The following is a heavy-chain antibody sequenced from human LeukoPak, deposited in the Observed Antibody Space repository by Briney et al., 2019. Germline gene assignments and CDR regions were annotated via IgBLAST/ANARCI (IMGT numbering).Heavy chain of an antibody. CDR1: GGSISSYY. D-gene: IGHD2-2*02. CDR2: IYYSGST. V-gene: IGHV4-59*01. J-gene: IGHJ3*02. CDR3: ARDKYPGDAFDI. Sequence: SETLSLTCTVSGGSISSYYWSWIRQPPGKGLEWIGYIYYSGSTNYNPSLKSRVTISVDTSKNQFSLKLSSVTAADTAAYYCARDKYPGDAFDIWGQGTMVTVSS.